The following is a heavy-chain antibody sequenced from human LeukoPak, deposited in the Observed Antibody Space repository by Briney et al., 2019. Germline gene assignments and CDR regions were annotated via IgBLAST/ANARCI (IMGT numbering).Heavy chain of an antibody. D-gene: IGHD3-10*01. V-gene: IGHV3-23*01. J-gene: IGHJ4*02. CDR2: LCGRGDTT. CDR3: AKEDFGDYGSGSYYGSNY. CDR1: GFIFCSYG. Sequence: PGGSLRHSCAAPGFIFCSYGMSSGRQAPRKGPEWASSLCGRGDTTYYAESVKGRFTIFRDNFKNIIYLKMSSLRAEDTAVYFCAKEDFGDYGSGSYYGSNYWGQGTLVTVSS.